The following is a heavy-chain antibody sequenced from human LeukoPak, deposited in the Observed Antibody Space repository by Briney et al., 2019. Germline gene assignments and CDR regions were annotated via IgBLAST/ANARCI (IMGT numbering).Heavy chain of an antibody. D-gene: IGHD2-8*01. CDR2: IYSGGST. J-gene: IGHJ4*02. CDR3: ARDRGYCTNGVCSHAFDY. Sequence: PGGSLRVSCAASGFTVSSNYMSWVRQAPGKGLEWVSVIYSGGSTYYADSVKGRFTISRHNSKNTLYLQMSSLRAEDTAVYYCARDRGYCTNGVCSHAFDYWGQGTLVTVSS. V-gene: IGHV3-53*04. CDR1: GFTVSSNY.